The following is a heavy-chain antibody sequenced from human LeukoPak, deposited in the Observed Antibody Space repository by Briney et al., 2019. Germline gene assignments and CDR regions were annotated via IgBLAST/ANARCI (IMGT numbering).Heavy chain of an antibody. D-gene: IGHD2-2*01. V-gene: IGHV3-23*01. J-gene: IGHJ3*02. Sequence: GGSLRLSCAASGFTFSSYAKNWVRQAPGKGLEWVSAISGSGGSAYYADSVKGRFTISRDNSKNTLYLQMNSLRAEDTAIYYCAKRQGLGYCSSTSCPDAFDIWGQGTMVSVSS. CDR1: GFTFSSYA. CDR3: AKRQGLGYCSSTSCPDAFDI. CDR2: ISGSGGSA.